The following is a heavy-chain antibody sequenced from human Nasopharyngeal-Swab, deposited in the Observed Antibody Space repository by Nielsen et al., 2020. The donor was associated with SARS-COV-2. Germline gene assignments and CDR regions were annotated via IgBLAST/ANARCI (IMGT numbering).Heavy chain of an antibody. CDR3: ARDLDYYDSSGYYNDAFDI. Sequence: GSLRLSCAASGFIFSSYSMNWVRQAPGKGLEWVSYISSSSSYIYYADSVKGRFTISRDNAKNSLYLQMNSLRAEDTAVYYCARDLDYYDSSGYYNDAFDIWGQGTMVTVSS. J-gene: IGHJ3*02. D-gene: IGHD3-22*01. CDR1: GFIFSSYS. V-gene: IGHV3-21*01. CDR2: ISSSSSYI.